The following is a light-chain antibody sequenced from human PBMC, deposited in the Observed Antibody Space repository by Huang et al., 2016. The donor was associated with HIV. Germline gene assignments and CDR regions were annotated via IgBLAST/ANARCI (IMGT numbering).Light chain of an antibody. CDR3: QQYYSTPPIT. Sequence: DIQMTQSPSSLSAAVGDRVTITCRASQGISNSLAWYQQKPGKAPKLLLYAASRLKSGVPSRFSGSGSGTDYTLTISSLQPEDFVTYYCQQYYSTPPITFGQGTRLEIK. CDR2: AAS. J-gene: IGKJ5*01. CDR1: QGISNS. V-gene: IGKV1-NL1*01.